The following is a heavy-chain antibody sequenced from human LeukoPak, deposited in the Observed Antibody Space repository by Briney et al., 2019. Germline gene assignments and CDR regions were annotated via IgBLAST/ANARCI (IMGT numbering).Heavy chain of an antibody. CDR3: AGLTYYYDSSGYYSPDY. D-gene: IGHD3-22*01. V-gene: IGHV4-39*01. Sequence: SETLSLTCTVSGGSISSSSYYWGWIRQPPGKGLEWIGSIYYSGSTYYNPSLKSRVTISVDTSKNQFSLKLSSVTAADTAVYYCAGLTYYYDSSGYYSPDYWGQGTLVTVSS. CDR2: IYYSGST. J-gene: IGHJ4*02. CDR1: GGSISSSSYY.